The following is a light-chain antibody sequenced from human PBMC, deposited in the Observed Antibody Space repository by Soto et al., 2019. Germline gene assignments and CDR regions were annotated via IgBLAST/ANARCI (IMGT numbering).Light chain of an antibody. CDR2: DAS. J-gene: IGKJ1*01. CDR3: QQYNSYWT. CDR1: QSISSW. Sequence: DIEVTQYHSTLSASVGDRVTITCRASQSISSWLAWYQQKPGKAPKLLIYDASSLQSGVPSRFSGSGFGTEFTLTISSLQPDDFATYYCQQYNSYWTFGQGTKV. V-gene: IGKV1-5*01.